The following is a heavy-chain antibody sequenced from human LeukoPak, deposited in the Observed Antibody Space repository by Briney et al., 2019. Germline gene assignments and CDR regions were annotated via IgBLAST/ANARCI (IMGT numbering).Heavy chain of an antibody. CDR1: GGSISSGGYY. J-gene: IGHJ6*02. CDR2: IYYSGST. D-gene: IGHD3-9*01. CDR3: AREPYDILTGYYNPSGMDV. V-gene: IGHV4-31*03. Sequence: SETPSLTCTVSGGSISSGGYYWSWIRQHPGKGLEWIGYIYYSGSTYYNPSLKSRVTISVDTSKNQFSLKLSSVTAADTAVYYCAREPYDILTGYYNPSGMDVWGQGTTVTVSS.